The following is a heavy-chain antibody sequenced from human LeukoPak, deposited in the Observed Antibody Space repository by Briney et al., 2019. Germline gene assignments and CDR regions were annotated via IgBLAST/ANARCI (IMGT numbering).Heavy chain of an antibody. D-gene: IGHD2-2*01. J-gene: IGHJ5*02. CDR2: ISGSGGST. Sequence: GGSLRLSCAASGFTFSSYAMSWVRQAPGKELEWVSAISGSGGSTYYADSVKGRFTISRDNSKNTLYLQMNSLRAEDTAVYYCAKGRDVVVPAAIGWFDPWGQGTLVTVSS. CDR1: GFTFSSYA. CDR3: AKGRDVVVPAAIGWFDP. V-gene: IGHV3-23*01.